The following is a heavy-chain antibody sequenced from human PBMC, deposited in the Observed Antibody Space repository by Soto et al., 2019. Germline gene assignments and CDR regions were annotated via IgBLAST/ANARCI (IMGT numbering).Heavy chain of an antibody. CDR2: IYCSGST. V-gene: IGHV4-31*03. Sequence: TSETLSLTCTVSGGSISSGGYYWSWIRQHPGKGLEWIGYIYCSGSTYYNPSLKSRVTISVDTSKNQFSLKLSSVTAADTAVYYCARGRSSTSPYPIGYWGQGTLVTVSS. D-gene: IGHD2-2*01. J-gene: IGHJ4*02. CDR3: ARGRSSTSPYPIGY. CDR1: GGSISSGGYY.